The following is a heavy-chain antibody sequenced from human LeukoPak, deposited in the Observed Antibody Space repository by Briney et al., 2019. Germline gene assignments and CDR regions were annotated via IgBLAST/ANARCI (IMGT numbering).Heavy chain of an antibody. CDR3: AGGPSYSGSNEYFDS. V-gene: IGHV7-4-1*02. J-gene: IGHJ4*02. D-gene: IGHD1-26*01. Sequence: GASVKVSCKASGYTFSSYTMNWVRQAPGQGLEWMGWINTNTGNPTYAQDYTGRFVFSLDTSVSTTYLQISRLKAEDTAVYYCAGGPSYSGSNEYFDSWGQGTLVTVSS. CDR1: GYTFSSYT. CDR2: INTNTGNP.